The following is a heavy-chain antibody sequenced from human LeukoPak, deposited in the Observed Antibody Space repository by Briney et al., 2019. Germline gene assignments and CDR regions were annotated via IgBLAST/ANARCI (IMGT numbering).Heavy chain of an antibody. CDR1: GFTFSSYS. V-gene: IGHV3-21*01. J-gene: IGHJ4*02. Sequence: PGGSLRLSCAASGFTFSSYSMNWVRQAPGKGLEWVSAISSSSSYIYYADSVKGRFTISRDNAKNSLYLHMNSLRAEDTAVYYCAREWGYYGPDYWGQGTLVTVSS. CDR3: AREWGYYGPDY. CDR2: ISSSSSYI. D-gene: IGHD4-17*01.